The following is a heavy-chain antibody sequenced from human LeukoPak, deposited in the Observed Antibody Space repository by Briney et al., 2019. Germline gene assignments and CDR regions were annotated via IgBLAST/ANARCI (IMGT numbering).Heavy chain of an antibody. J-gene: IGHJ4*02. D-gene: IGHD3-10*01. CDR1: GGSFSGYY. Sequence: SETLSLTCAVYGGSFSGYYWSWIRQPPGKGLEWIGSIYHSGSTYYNPSLKSRVTISVGTSKNQFSLKLSSVTAADTAVYYCARARGVRGVPIDYWGQGTLVTVSS. CDR2: IYHSGST. V-gene: IGHV4-34*01. CDR3: ARARGVRGVPIDY.